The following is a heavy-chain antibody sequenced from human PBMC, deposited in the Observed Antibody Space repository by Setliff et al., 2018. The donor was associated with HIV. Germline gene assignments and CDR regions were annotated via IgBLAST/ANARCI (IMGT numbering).Heavy chain of an antibody. CDR1: GFTFSSYE. Sequence: GGSLRLSCATSGFTFSSYEMNWVRQAPGKGLEWVSYISSGGHTAYHADSVKGRFTISRDNAKNSLSLQMDGLRAEDTAIYYCARLNWGPWGPGTLVTVSS. CDR3: ARLNWGP. CDR2: ISSGGHTA. J-gene: IGHJ5*02. V-gene: IGHV3-48*03. D-gene: IGHD7-27*01.